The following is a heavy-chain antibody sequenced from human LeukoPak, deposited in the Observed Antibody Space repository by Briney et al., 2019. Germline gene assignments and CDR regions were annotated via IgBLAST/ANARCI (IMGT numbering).Heavy chain of an antibody. CDR1: GGSISSYY. CDR2: IYTSGST. J-gene: IGHJ4*02. D-gene: IGHD1-26*01. Sequence: SETLSLTCTVSGGSISSYYWSWIRQPAGKGLEWIGRIYTSGSTNYNPSLMSRVTISVDTSKNQFSLKLSSVTAADTAVYYYAREGEAGIDYWGQGTLVTVSS. CDR3: AREGEAGIDY. V-gene: IGHV4-4*07.